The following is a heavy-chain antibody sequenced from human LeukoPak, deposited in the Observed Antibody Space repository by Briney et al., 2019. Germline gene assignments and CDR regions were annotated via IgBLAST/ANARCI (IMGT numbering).Heavy chain of an antibody. CDR3: AREVVGYYDFWSGYINNWFDP. J-gene: IGHJ5*02. V-gene: IGHV4-34*01. D-gene: IGHD3-3*01. Sequence: SETLSLTCAVYGGSFSGYYWSWIRQPPGKGLEWIGEINHSGSTKYNPSLKSRVTISVDTSKNQFSLKLSSVTAADTAVYYCAREVVGYYDFWSGYINNWFDPWGQGTLVTVSS. CDR2: INHSGST. CDR1: GGSFSGYY.